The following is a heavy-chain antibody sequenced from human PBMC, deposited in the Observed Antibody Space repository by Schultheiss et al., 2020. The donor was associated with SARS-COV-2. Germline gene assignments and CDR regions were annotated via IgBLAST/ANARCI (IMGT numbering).Heavy chain of an antibody. D-gene: IGHD4-17*01. CDR1: GGSISSGGYS. Sequence: SETLSLTCAVSGGSISSGGYSWSWIRQPAGKGLEWIGRIYTSGSTYYNPSLKSRVTISIGTSERQSSLNLNSVAAADTAIYYCATQVQYRDSGAFDIWGQGTLVTVSS. V-gene: IGHV4-61*02. CDR3: ATQVQYRDSGAFDI. CDR2: IYTSGST. J-gene: IGHJ3*02.